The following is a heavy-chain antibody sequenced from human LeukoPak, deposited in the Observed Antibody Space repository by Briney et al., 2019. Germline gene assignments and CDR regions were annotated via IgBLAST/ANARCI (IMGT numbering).Heavy chain of an antibody. CDR2: INHSGST. J-gene: IGHJ5*02. CDR1: GGSFSGYY. D-gene: IGHD3-10*01. CDR3: ARGTPFTMVRGVMLPSPRWFDP. V-gene: IGHV4-34*01. Sequence: SETLSLTCAVCGGSFSGYYWSWIRQPPGKELEWVGEINHSGSTNYNPSLNSRVTISVDTSKNQFSLKLSSVTAADTAVYYCARGTPFTMVRGVMLPSPRWFDPWGQGTLVTVSS.